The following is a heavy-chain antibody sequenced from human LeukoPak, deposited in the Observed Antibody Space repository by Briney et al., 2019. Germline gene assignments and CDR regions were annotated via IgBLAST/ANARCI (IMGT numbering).Heavy chain of an antibody. V-gene: IGHV3-21*01. Sequence: PGGSLRLSCAASGFTFSAYSMNWVRRAPGKGLEWVSSISTSSSYIYYVDSVKGRFTIPRDNARNSLYPQMNSLRAEDTAVYYCARAPLSGSYLINWFDPWGRGTLVTVSS. CDR2: ISTSSSYI. CDR3: ARAPLSGSYLINWFDP. D-gene: IGHD1-26*01. CDR1: GFTFSAYS. J-gene: IGHJ5*02.